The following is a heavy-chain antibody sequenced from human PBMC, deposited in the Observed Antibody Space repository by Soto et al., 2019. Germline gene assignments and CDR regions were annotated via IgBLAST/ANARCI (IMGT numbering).Heavy chain of an antibody. V-gene: IGHV3-23*01. J-gene: IGHJ4*02. CDR3: AEGGDFDY. CDR1: GFSFTSFV. CDR2: IDGSGATT. Sequence: VQLLESGGGLAQPGGSLRLSCAASGFSFTSFVMSWVRQAPGKGLEWVSSIDGSGATTYYADSVKGRFTVSKDNSRTTLYLQMSSLRADDTATYYCAEGGDFDYWGRGALVTVSS. D-gene: IGHD2-15*01.